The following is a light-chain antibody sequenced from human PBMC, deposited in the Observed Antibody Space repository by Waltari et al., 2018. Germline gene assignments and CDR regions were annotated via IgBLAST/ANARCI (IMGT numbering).Light chain of an antibody. CDR3: QQYAGSPRT. J-gene: IGKJ1*01. Sequence: EIVLTQSPGTLSLSPGERATLSCRASPSVSSRFFAWYQQQPAQAPRLLIYATSIRATGISDRFSGSGSGTDFTLTISRLEAEDFAVYYCQQYAGSPRTFGQGTRVEIK. V-gene: IGKV3-20*01. CDR2: ATS. CDR1: PSVSSRF.